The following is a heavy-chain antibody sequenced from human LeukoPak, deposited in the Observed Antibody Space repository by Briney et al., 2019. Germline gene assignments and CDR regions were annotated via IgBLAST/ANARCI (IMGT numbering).Heavy chain of an antibody. Sequence: TTAETLSLTCTVSGGSISSRSDYWGWIRQTPGKGLEWIGNIDSSGSTYYNPSLKSRVTISVGTSKNQFSLNLRSVTAADTAIYFCSRSHDYGGLYFYYYMDVWGKGTTVTVSS. CDR2: IDSSGST. J-gene: IGHJ6*03. V-gene: IGHV4-39*01. CDR3: SRSHDYGGLYFYYYMDV. D-gene: IGHD4-23*01. CDR1: GGSISSRSDY.